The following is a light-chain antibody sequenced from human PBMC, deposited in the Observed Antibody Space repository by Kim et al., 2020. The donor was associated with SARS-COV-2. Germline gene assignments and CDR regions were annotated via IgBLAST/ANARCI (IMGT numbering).Light chain of an antibody. CDR3: QQHGSPPQT. V-gene: IGKV3-20*01. Sequence: SPGERATLSCRASQSVATNSVAWYRQRPGQAPRLLIYFASSRATGIPDRFSGSGSGTDFTLTINSLEPEDFAVYFCQQHGSPPQTFGQGTKVDIK. CDR1: QSVATNS. J-gene: IGKJ1*01. CDR2: FAS.